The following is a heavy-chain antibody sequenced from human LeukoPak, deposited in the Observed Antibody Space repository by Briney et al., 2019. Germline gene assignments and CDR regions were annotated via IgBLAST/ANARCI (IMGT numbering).Heavy chain of an antibody. Sequence: GGSLRLSCAASGFTFSSYAMHWVRQAPGKGLVWVAFVRYDGSNKYYADSVKGRFTISRDNSKNTLSLQMNSLRGEDTAVYYCAKAEGTFDPWGQGTLVTVSS. CDR2: VRYDGSNK. CDR1: GFTFSSYA. CDR3: AKAEGTFDP. V-gene: IGHV3-30*02. J-gene: IGHJ5*02.